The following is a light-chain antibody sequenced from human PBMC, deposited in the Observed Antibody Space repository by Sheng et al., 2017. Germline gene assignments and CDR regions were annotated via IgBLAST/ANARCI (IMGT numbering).Light chain of an antibody. V-gene: IGLV2-14*01. CDR1: SSDVGGYNY. J-gene: IGLJ2*01. CDR3: SSYTSSSTLVV. Sequence: QPASVSGSPGQSITISCTGTSSDVGGYNYVSWYQQHPGKAPKLMIYDVSKRPSGVSNRFSGSKSGNTASLTISGLQAEDEADYYCSSYTSSSTLVVFGGGTKLTVL. CDR2: DVS.